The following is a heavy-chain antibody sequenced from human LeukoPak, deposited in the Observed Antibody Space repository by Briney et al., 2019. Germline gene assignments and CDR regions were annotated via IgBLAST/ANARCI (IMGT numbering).Heavy chain of an antibody. D-gene: IGHD5-12*01. CDR1: GGTFSSYA. J-gene: IGHJ4*02. CDR2: IIPIFGTA. V-gene: IGHV1-69*13. Sequence: SVKVSCKASGGTFSSYAISWVRQAPGQGLEWMGGIIPIFGTANYAQKFQGRVTITADESTSTAYMELRSLRSDDTAVYYCARDHRTKWLPAFDYWGQGTLVTVSS. CDR3: ARDHRTKWLPAFDY.